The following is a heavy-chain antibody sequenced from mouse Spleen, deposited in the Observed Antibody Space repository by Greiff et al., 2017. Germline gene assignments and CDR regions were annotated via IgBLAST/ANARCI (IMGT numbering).Heavy chain of an antibody. CDR2: IHPNSGST. Sequence: VQLQQPGAELVKPGASVKLSCKASGYTFTSYWMHWVKQRPGQGLEWIGMIHPNSGSTNYNEKFKSKATLTVDKSSSTAYMQLSSLTSEDSAVYYCARLGDYDVLDYWGQGTTLTVSS. V-gene: IGHV1-64*01. CDR1: GYTFTSYW. CDR3: ARLGDYDVLDY. D-gene: IGHD2-4*01. J-gene: IGHJ2*01.